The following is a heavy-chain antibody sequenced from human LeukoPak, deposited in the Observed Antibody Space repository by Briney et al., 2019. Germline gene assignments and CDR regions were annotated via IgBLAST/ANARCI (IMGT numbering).Heavy chain of an antibody. D-gene: IGHD6-6*01. Sequence: PGGSLRLSCAASGFTFSSYSMNWVRQAPGKGLEWVSSISSSSSYIYYADSVKGRFTISRDNAKNSLYLQMNSLRAEDTAVYYCAKDRRYSSSSLFDYWGQGTLVTVSS. V-gene: IGHV3-21*01. CDR3: AKDRRYSSSSLFDY. CDR1: GFTFSSYS. J-gene: IGHJ4*02. CDR2: ISSSSSYI.